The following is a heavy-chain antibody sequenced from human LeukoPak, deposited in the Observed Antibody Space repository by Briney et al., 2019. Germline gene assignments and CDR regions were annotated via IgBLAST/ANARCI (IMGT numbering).Heavy chain of an antibody. J-gene: IGHJ6*02. D-gene: IGHD4-11*01. CDR1: GGSFSGYY. CDR3: ARQEWDTVTTFVYGMDV. Sequence: SETLSLTCAVYGGSFSGYYWSWIRQPPGKGLEWIGYIYYSGSTNYNPSLKSRVTISVDTSKNQFSLKLSSVTAADTAVYYCARQEWDTVTTFVYGMDVWGQGTTVTVSS. CDR2: IYYSGST. V-gene: IGHV4-59*08.